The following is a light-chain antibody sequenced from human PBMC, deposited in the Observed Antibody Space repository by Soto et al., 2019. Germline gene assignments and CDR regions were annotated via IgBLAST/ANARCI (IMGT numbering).Light chain of an antibody. CDR2: GAS. J-gene: IGKJ4*01. V-gene: IGKV3-15*01. CDR1: QSVNSN. CDR3: QQYNNWPLG. Sequence: EIVMTQSPATLSVSPGERATLSCRASQSVNSNLAWYQQKPGQAPRLLIYGASTMATGIPARFSGSGSGTEFTLTISSLQSEDFAVYYCQQYNNWPLGFGGGTKVEIK.